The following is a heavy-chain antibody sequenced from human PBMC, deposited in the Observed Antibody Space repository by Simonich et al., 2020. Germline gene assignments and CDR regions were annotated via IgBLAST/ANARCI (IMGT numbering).Heavy chain of an antibody. CDR3: ARASRGTWWYYYFDY. Sequence: QVQLVQSGAEVKKPGASVKVSCKASGYTFTSYGISWVRQAPGQGLEWMGWSSAYDGNTNYAKKRQGKGTMTTDTSTSTAYMELRSLRSDDTAVYYCARASRGTWWYYYFDYWGQGTLVTVSS. CDR1: GYTFTSYG. V-gene: IGHV1-18*01. D-gene: IGHD2-15*01. J-gene: IGHJ4*02. CDR2: SSAYDGNT.